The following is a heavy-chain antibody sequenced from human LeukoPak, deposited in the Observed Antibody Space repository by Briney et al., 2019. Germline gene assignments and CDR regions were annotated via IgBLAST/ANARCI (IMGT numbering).Heavy chain of an antibody. CDR2: IYYSGGT. J-gene: IGHJ4*02. D-gene: IGHD6-13*01. Sequence: SETLSLTCTVSGGSVSSSRYYWGWIRQSPGRGLEWIGSIYYSGGTYYNPSLKSRVTISVDTSKNQFTLKVSSVTAADTAVYYCARDSSSWYRGFDNWGQGTLVTVSA. V-gene: IGHV4-39*06. CDR1: GGSVSSSRYY. CDR3: ARDSSSWYRGFDN.